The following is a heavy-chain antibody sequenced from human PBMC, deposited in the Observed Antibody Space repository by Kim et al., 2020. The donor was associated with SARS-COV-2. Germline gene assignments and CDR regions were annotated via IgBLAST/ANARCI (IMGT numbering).Heavy chain of an antibody. CDR3: ARHVRPTGAVAGTYPASDY. CDR2: IDPNDSYT. CDR1: GYSFTTYW. J-gene: IGHJ4*02. Sequence: GESLKISCKGSGYSFTTYWISWVRQMPGKGLEWMGRIDPNDSYTNYSPSFQGHVTISGDKSISTAYLQWNSLKASDTAMYYCARHVRPTGAVAGTYPASDYWGQGTPVTVSS. D-gene: IGHD6-19*01. V-gene: IGHV5-10-1*01.